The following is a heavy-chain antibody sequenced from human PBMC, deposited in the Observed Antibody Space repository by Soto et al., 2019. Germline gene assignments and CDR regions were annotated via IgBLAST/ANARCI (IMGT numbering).Heavy chain of an antibody. J-gene: IGHJ5*02. V-gene: IGHV4-30-4*01. Sequence: SETLSLTCIVSGGSISSGDYYWSWIRQPPGEGLEWIGYIYYSGGTYYNPSLKSRVTISVDTSKNQFSLKLTSVTAADTAVYYCARGDYCSGGSCYSRFSWFDPWGQGTLVTVSS. CDR3: ARGDYCSGGSCYSRFSWFDP. CDR2: IYYSGGT. D-gene: IGHD2-15*01. CDR1: GGSISSGDYY.